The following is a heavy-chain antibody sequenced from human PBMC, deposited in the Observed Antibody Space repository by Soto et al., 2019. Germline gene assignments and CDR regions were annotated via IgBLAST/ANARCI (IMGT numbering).Heavy chain of an antibody. CDR3: VRYPRSVGGSYRPVS. V-gene: IGHV3-74*01. D-gene: IGHD3-16*02. J-gene: IGHJ5*02. CDR2: INSYGSIT. CDR1: GFTFSSCW. Sequence: PVGSLRLSCAASGFTFSSCWMHWVRQVPEKGLVWVSRINSYGSITNYADAVKGRFTISRDNVKNTLYLQMNSLRAEDTDVSYCVRYPRSVGGSYRPVSWCQRTLVTVSS.